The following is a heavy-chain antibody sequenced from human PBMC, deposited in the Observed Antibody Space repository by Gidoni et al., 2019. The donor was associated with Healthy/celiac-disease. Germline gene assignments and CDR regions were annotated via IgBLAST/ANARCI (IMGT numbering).Heavy chain of an antibody. CDR3: AREGEPEQDFDY. CDR2: INPNSGGT. CDR1: GDTFTGYY. V-gene: IGHV1-2*02. D-gene: IGHD3-16*01. Sequence: QGQLMQSGAEVKKTGASVTVSCKASGDTFTGYYMHWVRQAPGQGLEWMGWINPNSGGTNYAQKFQGRVTMTRDTSISTAYMALSRLRSDDTAVYYCAREGEPEQDFDYWGQGTLVTVSS. J-gene: IGHJ4*02.